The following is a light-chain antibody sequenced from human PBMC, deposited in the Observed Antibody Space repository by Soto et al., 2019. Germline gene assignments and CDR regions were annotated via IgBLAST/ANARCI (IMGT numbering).Light chain of an antibody. V-gene: IGKV3-20*01. Sequence: EIVLAQSPGTLSLSPGERATLSCMASQTVSSNYLAWYQQKPGQAPRLLIYGASSRATGIPDRFSGSGSGTDFTLTISRLEPEDFAVYYCQQYGSSPRTFGQGTKVDIK. CDR3: QQYGSSPRT. CDR1: QTVSSNY. CDR2: GAS. J-gene: IGKJ1*01.